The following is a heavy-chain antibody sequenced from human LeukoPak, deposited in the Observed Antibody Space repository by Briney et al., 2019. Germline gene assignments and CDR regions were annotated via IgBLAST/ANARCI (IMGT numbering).Heavy chain of an antibody. J-gene: IGHJ5*01. V-gene: IGHV4-59*08. CDR3: ARTKSLWYSFDS. Sequence: KPSETLSLTCTVSGGSISSYYWSWIRQPPGKGLEWIGYISYTGSTNYNPFLKGRVTISIDTSNNQFSLKLSSVTAADTAVYYCARTKSLWYSFDSWGQGTLVTVSS. CDR1: GGSISSYY. D-gene: IGHD2-15*01. CDR2: ISYTGST.